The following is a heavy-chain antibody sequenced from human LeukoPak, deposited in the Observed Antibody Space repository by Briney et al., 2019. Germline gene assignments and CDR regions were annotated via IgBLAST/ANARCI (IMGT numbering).Heavy chain of an antibody. D-gene: IGHD1-7*01. V-gene: IGHV3-21*01. CDR3: AREQLNYHDAFDI. Sequence: GGSLRLSCAASGFTFSSYSMNWVRQAPGKGLEWVSSISSSSSYIYYADSVKGRFTISRDNAKNSLYLQMNSLRAEDTAVYYCAREQLNYHDAFDIWGQGTMVTVSS. J-gene: IGHJ3*02. CDR1: GFTFSSYS. CDR2: ISSSSSYI.